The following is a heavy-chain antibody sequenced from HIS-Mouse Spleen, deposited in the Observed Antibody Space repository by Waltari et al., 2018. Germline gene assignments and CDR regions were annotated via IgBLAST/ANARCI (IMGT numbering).Heavy chain of an antibody. V-gene: IGHV4-34*01. J-gene: IGHJ4*02. CDR1: GGSFSGYS. Sequence: QVQLQQWGAGLLKPSETLSLTCAVYGGSFSGYSWSWIRQPPGKGLEWIGEINHSGSTNSNPSLNSRVTISVDTSKNQFSLKLSSVTAADTAVYYCARMDPASGSYGDYWGQGTLVTVSS. CDR3: ARMDPASGSYGDY. CDR2: INHSGST. D-gene: IGHD1-26*01.